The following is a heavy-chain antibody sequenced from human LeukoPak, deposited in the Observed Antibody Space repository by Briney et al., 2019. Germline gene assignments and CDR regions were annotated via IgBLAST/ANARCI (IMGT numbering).Heavy chain of an antibody. CDR3: AKDIGSYYDY. J-gene: IGHJ4*02. D-gene: IGHD3-10*01. CDR1: GTFSSNG. V-gene: IGHV3-30*02. Sequence: GWSLRLSCVASGTFSSNGMHWVRQAPGKGVEWVTFIQYDGSKKYYADSVKGRFTISRDNSKNTQYLEMNRLRAEDTVVYYCAKDIGSYYDYWGQGILVTVSS. CDR2: IQYDGSKK.